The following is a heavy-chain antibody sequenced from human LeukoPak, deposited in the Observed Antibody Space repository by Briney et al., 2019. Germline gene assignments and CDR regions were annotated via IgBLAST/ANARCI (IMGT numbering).Heavy chain of an antibody. J-gene: IGHJ4*02. D-gene: IGHD6-13*01. V-gene: IGHV3-30-3*01. CDR2: ISYDGSNK. Sequence: GRSLRLSCAASGFTFSSYTMHWVRQAPGKGLEWVAVISYDGSNKYYADSVKGRFTISRDNSKNTLYLQMNSLRAEDTAVYYCAGYSSSWYYRGQEQYYFDYWGRGTLVTVSS. CDR1: GFTFSSYT. CDR3: AGYSSSWYYRGQEQYYFDY.